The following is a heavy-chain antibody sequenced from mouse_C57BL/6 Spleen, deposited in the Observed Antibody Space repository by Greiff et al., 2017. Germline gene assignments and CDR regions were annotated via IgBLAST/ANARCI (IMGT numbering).Heavy chain of an antibody. D-gene: IGHD1-1*01. CDR1: GYTFTSYW. Sequence: QVQLKQSGAELAKPGASVKLSCKASGYTFTSYWMHWVKQRPGQGLEWIGYINPSSGYTKYNQKFKDKATLTADKSSSTAYMQLSSLTYEDSAVYYCARYYGSSSAWFAYWGQGTLVTVSA. CDR3: ARYYGSSSAWFAY. CDR2: INPSSGYT. J-gene: IGHJ3*01. V-gene: IGHV1-7*01.